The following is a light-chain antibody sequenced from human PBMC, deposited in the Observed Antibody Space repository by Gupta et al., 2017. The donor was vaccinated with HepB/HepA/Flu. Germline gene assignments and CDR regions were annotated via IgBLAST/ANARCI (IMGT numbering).Light chain of an antibody. CDR1: SNNVGNQG. Sequence: QAGLTQPPSVYKGLRQTATLTCTGNSNNVGNQGAAWLQQHQGHPPRLLSYRNNNRPSGISERISASRSGDTATLTITGLQPEDGATYYCLAWDNNDRDVLCGGGTKLTVL. CDR3: LAWDNNDRDVL. J-gene: IGLJ2*01. V-gene: IGLV10-54*01. CDR2: RNN.